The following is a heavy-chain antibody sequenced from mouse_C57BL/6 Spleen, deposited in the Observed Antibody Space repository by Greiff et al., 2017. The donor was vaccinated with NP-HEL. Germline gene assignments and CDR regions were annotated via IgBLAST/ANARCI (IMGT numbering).Heavy chain of an antibody. Sequence: QVHVKQSGAELVKPGASVKISCKASGYAFSSYWMNWVKQRPGKGLEWIGQIYPGDGDTNYNGKFKGKATLTADKSSSTAYMQLSSLTSEDSAVYFCAKTTVPSMDYWGQGTSVTVSS. D-gene: IGHD1-1*01. J-gene: IGHJ4*01. CDR1: GYAFSSYW. CDR3: AKTTVPSMDY. CDR2: IYPGDGDT. V-gene: IGHV1-80*01.